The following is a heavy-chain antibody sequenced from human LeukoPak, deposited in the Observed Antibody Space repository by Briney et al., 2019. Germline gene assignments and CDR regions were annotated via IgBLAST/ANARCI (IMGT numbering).Heavy chain of an antibody. Sequence: PGGSLRLSCAASGFTFSSYSMNWVRQAPGKGLEWVSSISSSSSYIYYADSVKGRFTISRDNAKNSLYLQMNSLRAEDTAVYYCARGYSSSSFYSRSRPVGYAFDIWGQGTMVTVSS. CDR1: GFTFSSYS. V-gene: IGHV3-21*01. D-gene: IGHD6-6*01. CDR2: ISSSSSYI. J-gene: IGHJ3*02. CDR3: ARGYSSSSFYSRSRPVGYAFDI.